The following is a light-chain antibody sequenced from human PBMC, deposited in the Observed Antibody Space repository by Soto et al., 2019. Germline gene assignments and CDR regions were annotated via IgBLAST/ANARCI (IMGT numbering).Light chain of an antibody. CDR3: ISFLTRTAPIL. Sequence: QSALAQPASVSGSPGQSVTISCSGSANDYVSWYQHHPGKAPKLLLYEVTHRPSGVSHRFSGSKSGNTASLTISGLQPEDEAHYYCISFLTRTAPILSGGGTKLTVL. CDR2: EVT. J-gene: IGLJ2*01. CDR1: ANDY. V-gene: IGLV2-14*01.